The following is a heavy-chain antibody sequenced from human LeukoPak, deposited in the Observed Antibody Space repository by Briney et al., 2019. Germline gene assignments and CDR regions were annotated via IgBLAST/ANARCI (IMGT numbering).Heavy chain of an antibody. CDR3: ARGYSNYGYAFDI. CDR2: ISSSSSYI. Sequence: GGSLRLSCAASGFTFSSYSMNWVRQAPGKGLEWVSSISSSSSYIYYVETVKGRFTISRDNARNSLYLQMNSLRAEHTAVYYCARGYSNYGYAFDIWGQGTMVTVSS. D-gene: IGHD4-11*01. V-gene: IGHV3-21*01. J-gene: IGHJ3*02. CDR1: GFTFSSYS.